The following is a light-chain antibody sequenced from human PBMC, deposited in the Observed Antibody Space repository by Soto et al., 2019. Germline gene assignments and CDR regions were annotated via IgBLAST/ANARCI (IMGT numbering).Light chain of an antibody. V-gene: IGKV1-5*03. CDR2: KVS. J-gene: IGKJ1*01. CDR3: QQWNRYPWT. CDR1: ESVNSW. Sequence: DIQSTQSPSTLSASTGARVPISCRASESVNSWLAWYQKKPGKAPKLLMYKVSSLQSGVPSRFSGSGSGTEFNLTIRSLQSDDCATYDGQQWNRYPWTFGQGTKVDIK.